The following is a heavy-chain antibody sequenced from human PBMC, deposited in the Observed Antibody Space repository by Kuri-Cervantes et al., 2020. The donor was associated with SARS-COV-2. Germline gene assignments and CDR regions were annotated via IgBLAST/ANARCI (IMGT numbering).Heavy chain of an antibody. J-gene: IGHJ4*02. CDR2: INPNSGGT. D-gene: IGHD6-19*01. V-gene: IGHV1-2*02. CDR1: GYTFTGYY. CDR3: VREGIAVAGTFD. Sequence: ASVKVSCKASGYTFTGYYMHWVRQAPGQGLEWMGWINPNSGGTNYAQKFQGRVTMTRDTSISTAYMELSRLRSDDTAVYYCVREGIAVAGTFDWGQGTLVTVSS.